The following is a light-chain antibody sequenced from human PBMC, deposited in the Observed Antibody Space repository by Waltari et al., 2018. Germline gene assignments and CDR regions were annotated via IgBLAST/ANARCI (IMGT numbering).Light chain of an antibody. CDR3: KQYDTNPPT. CDR1: QGMSNS. J-gene: IGKJ1*01. Sequence: DIQMTQSPSSLSASVGDRVTITCRASQGMSNSLAWYQQMPGKAPKLLLYGASRLQSGVPSSFSGSGSGTDYTLTIRSLQPEVFATYYCKQYDTNPPTFGQGTKVEI. CDR2: GAS. V-gene: IGKV1-NL1*01.